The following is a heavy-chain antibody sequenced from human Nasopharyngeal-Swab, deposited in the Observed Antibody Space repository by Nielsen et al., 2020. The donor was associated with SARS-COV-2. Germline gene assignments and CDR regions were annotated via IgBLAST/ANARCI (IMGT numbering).Heavy chain of an antibody. D-gene: IGHD5-18*01. Sequence: TLSLTCEASGFTVSSNYMSWIRQPPGKALEWLARIDWDDDKFYSTSLKTRLTISKDTSKNRVVLTMTNMDPVDTATYYCARVDVDTSMTHWGQGTLVTVSS. CDR3: ARVDVDTSMTH. V-gene: IGHV2-70*16. CDR1: GFTVSSNY. CDR2: IDWDDDK. J-gene: IGHJ4*02.